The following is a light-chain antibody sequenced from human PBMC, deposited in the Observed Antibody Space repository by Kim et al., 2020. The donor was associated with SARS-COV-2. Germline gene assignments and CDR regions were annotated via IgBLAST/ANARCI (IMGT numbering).Light chain of an antibody. CDR1: SGINVGSYR. CDR2: YKSDSDK. Sequence: LTCTLPSGINVGSYRIYWYQQKPGSPPQHLLRYKSDSDKQQGSGVPSRFSGSKDASANAGILLISGLQSEDEADYYCMIWYSSAWVFGGGTQLTVL. V-gene: IGLV5-45*01. CDR3: MIWYSSAWV. J-gene: IGLJ3*02.